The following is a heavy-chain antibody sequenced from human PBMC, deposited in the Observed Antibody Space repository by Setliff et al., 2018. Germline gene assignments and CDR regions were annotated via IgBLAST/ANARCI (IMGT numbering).Heavy chain of an antibody. D-gene: IGHD2-8*02. CDR3: AADFPGGAFPFDY. J-gene: IGHJ4*02. Sequence: PGASLKLSCAASGFTFSAAWMTWLRLGPGKGLEWVALIKGPGATDYSASVKDRFTISRDNSKNILYLQMNNLKSVDTAVYYCAADFPGGAFPFDYLGQGTMVTVSS. V-gene: IGHV3-15*01. CDR2: IKGPGAT. CDR1: GFTFSAAW.